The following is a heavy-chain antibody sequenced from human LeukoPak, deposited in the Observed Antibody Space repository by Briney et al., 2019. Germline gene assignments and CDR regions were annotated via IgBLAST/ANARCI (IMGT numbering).Heavy chain of an antibody. V-gene: IGHV1-8*01. J-gene: IGHJ4*02. D-gene: IGHD3-9*01. CDR3: ARSPYYGILTGYYYFDY. Sequence: GASVKVSCKASGYTFTSYDINWVRQATGQGLEWMGWMNPNSGNTGYAQKFQGRVTMTRNTSISTAYMELSSLRSEDTAVYYCARSPYYGILTGYYYFDYWGQGTLVTVSS. CDR2: MNPNSGNT. CDR1: GYTFTSYD.